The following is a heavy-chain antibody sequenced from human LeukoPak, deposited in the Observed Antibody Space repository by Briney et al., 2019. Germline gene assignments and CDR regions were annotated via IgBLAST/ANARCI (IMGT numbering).Heavy chain of an antibody. D-gene: IGHD3-9*01. CDR1: GFTFSSYG. CDR3: AKGGILTGNDAEYFQH. Sequence: GRSLRLSCAASGFTFSSYGMHWVRQAPGKGLEGVAVISYDGSNKYYADSVKGRFTISRDNSKSTLYLQMNNLRAEDTAVYYCAKGGILTGNDAEYFQHWGQGTLVTVSS. V-gene: IGHV3-30*18. J-gene: IGHJ1*01. CDR2: ISYDGSNK.